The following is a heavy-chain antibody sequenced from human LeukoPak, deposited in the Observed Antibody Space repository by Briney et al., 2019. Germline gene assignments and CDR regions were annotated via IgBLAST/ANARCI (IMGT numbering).Heavy chain of an antibody. CDR2: INHSGST. Sequence: SETLSLTCAVYGGSFSGYYWSWIRQPPGKGLEWIGEINHSGSTNYNPSLKSRVTISVDTSKNQFSLKLSSVTAADTAMYYCASGGYRSYFDYWGQGTLVTVSS. D-gene: IGHD5-24*01. CDR1: GGSFSGYY. V-gene: IGHV4-34*01. CDR3: ASGGYRSYFDY. J-gene: IGHJ4*02.